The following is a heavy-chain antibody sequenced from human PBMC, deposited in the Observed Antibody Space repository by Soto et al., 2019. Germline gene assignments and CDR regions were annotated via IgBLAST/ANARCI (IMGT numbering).Heavy chain of an antibody. CDR1: GGSFSGYY. V-gene: IGHV4-34*01. D-gene: IGHD3-10*01. J-gene: IGHJ6*03. CDR3: ARVLVLPATLLGFGEWRGYYYMDV. CDR2: INHSGST. Sequence: SETLSLTCAVYGGSFSGYYWSWIRQPPGKGLEWIGEINHSGSTNYNPSLKSRVTISVDTSKNQFSLKLSSVTAADTAVYYCARVLVLPATLLGFGEWRGYYYMDVWGKGTTVTVSS.